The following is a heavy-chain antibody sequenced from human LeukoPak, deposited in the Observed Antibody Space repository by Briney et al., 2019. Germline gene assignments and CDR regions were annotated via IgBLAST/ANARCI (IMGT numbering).Heavy chain of an antibody. J-gene: IGHJ4*02. V-gene: IGHV3-30-3*01. CDR2: ISYDGSNK. Sequence: GRSLRLSCAASGFTFSSYAVHWVRQAPGKGLEWVAVISYDGSNKYYADSVKGRFTISRDNSKNTLYLQMNSLRAEDTAVYYCARATPYYYDSSVQFDYWGQGTLVTVSS. CDR3: ARATPYYYDSSVQFDY. D-gene: IGHD3-22*01. CDR1: GFTFSSYA.